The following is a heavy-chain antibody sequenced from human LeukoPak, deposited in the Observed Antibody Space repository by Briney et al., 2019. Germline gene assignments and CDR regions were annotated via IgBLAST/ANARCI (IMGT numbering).Heavy chain of an antibody. CDR1: GFTFSSYG. D-gene: IGHD1-26*01. J-gene: IGHJ5*02. V-gene: IGHV3-33*01. CDR2: IWHDGSNK. CDR3: VRDVGPWFDP. Sequence: PGRCLRLSCAASGFTFSSYGIHWVRQAPGKGLEWVAVIWHDGSNKNYADSVKGRFTISRDNSKNTVDLQMNSLRIEDTAVYYCVRDVGPWFDPWGQGTLVTVSS.